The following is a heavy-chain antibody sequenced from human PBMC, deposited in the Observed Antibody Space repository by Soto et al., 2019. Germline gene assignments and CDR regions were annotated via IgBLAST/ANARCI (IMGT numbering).Heavy chain of an antibody. D-gene: IGHD6-6*01. CDR3: ARENPNSSPGWFDT. Sequence: GASVKVSCKASGGTFSRNDISWVRQAPGQGLEWMGGIIPIFATAIYAQKFQGRVTTTADESTSTVYMEVSSPRSDDTAVYYCARENPNSSPGWFDTWGQGTPVTVSS. CDR2: IIPIFATA. V-gene: IGHV1-69*13. J-gene: IGHJ5*02. CDR1: GGTFSRND.